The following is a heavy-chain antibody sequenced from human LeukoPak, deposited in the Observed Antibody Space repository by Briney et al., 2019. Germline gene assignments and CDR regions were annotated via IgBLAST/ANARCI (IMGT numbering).Heavy chain of an antibody. CDR2: ISSSSSYI. Sequence: PGGSLRLSCAASGFTFSSYGMNWVRQAPGEGLEWVSSISSSSSYIYYADSVKGRFAISRDNAKNSLYLQMNSLRAEDTAVYYCARVGSYRAYYFDYWGQGTLVTVSS. CDR3: ARVGSYRAYYFDY. D-gene: IGHD3-16*02. J-gene: IGHJ4*02. CDR1: GFTFSSYG. V-gene: IGHV3-21*01.